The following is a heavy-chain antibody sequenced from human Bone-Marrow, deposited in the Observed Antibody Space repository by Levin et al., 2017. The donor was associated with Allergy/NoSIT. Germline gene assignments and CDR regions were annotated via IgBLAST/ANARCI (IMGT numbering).Heavy chain of an antibody. D-gene: IGHD6-6*01. J-gene: IGHJ4*02. V-gene: IGHV3-23*01. CDR2: IRGSGVGT. CDR1: GFTFSSYA. CDR3: AKDISSSWSTGDLDY. Sequence: SLKISCAASGFTFSSYAMSWVRQAPGKGLEWVSGIRGSGVGTYYADSVKGRFTISRDNSKNTLYLQMKSLRAEDTAVYYCAKDISSSWSTGDLDYWGQGTQVTVSS.